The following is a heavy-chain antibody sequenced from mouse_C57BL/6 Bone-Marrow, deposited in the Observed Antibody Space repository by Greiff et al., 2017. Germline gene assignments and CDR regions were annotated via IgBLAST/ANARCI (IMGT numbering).Heavy chain of an antibody. CDR2: IDPSDSYT. J-gene: IGHJ2*01. CDR3: AKITTVVATGCFDY. D-gene: IGHD1-1*01. Sequence: QVQLQQPGAELVKPGASVKLSCKASGYTFTSYWMQWVKQRPGQGLEWIGEIDPSDSYTNYNQKFKGKATLTVDTSSSTAYMQLSSRTSEDSAVSFCAKITTVVATGCFDYWGQGTTLTVSS. CDR1: GYTFTSYW. V-gene: IGHV1-50*01.